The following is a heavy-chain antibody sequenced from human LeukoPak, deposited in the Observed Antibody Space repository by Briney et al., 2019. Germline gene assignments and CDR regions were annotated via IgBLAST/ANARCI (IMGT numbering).Heavy chain of an antibody. D-gene: IGHD1-7*01. J-gene: IGHJ4*02. CDR3: TRLNWNYVNFDY. Sequence: GGSLRLSCADSASIFSTYWMSWVRQAPGKGLEWLANIKEDGSEKYYVDSVKGRFTISRDNAKNSLYLQMNSLRAEDTAVYYCTRLNWNYVNFDYWGQGTLVTVSS. V-gene: IGHV3-7*03. CDR1: ASIFSTYW. CDR2: IKEDGSEK.